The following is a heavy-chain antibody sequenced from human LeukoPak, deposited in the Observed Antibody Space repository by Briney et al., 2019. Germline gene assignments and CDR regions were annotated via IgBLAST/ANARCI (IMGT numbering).Heavy chain of an antibody. Sequence: SETLSLTCTVSGGSISSYYWSWIRQPPGKGLEWIGYIYYIGSTYYNPSLKSRVTISVDTSKNQFSLKLSSVTAADTAVYYCARHSSGWPGYYFDYWGQGTLVTVSS. D-gene: IGHD6-19*01. CDR3: ARHSSGWPGYYFDY. CDR2: IYYIGST. V-gene: IGHV4-59*08. J-gene: IGHJ4*02. CDR1: GGSISSYY.